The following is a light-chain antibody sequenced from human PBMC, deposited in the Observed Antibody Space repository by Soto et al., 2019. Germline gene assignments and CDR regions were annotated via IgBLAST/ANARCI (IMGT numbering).Light chain of an antibody. Sequence: DIQMTQSPSSLSASVGDRVTITCRASQSISSYLNWYQQKPGKAPKLLIYAASSLQSGVPSRFSGSGSGTDFTLTISSLQPEDFATCYCQQSYSTPYTVGQGTKLEIK. V-gene: IGKV1-39*01. CDR3: QQSYSTPYT. J-gene: IGKJ2*01. CDR1: QSISSY. CDR2: AAS.